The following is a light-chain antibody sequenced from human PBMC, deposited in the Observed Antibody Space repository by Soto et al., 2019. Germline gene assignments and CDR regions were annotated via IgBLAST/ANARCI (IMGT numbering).Light chain of an antibody. J-gene: IGKJ4*01. CDR1: QSVSSN. V-gene: IGKV3-15*01. CDR3: QQYNNWPPLT. Sequence: EIVMTQSPATLSVSPGERATLSCRASQSVSSNSAWYQQKPGQAPRLLIYGASTRATGIPARFSGSGSATEFTLTISSLQSEDFAVYYCQQYNNWPPLTFGGGTKVEIK. CDR2: GAS.